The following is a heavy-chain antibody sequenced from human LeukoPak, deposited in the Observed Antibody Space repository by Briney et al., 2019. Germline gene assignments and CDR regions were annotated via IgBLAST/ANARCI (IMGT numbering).Heavy chain of an antibody. CDR1: GGSISSGDYY. Sequence: SESLSLTCTVSGGSISSGDYYWSWIRQPPGKGLEWIGYIYYSGSTYYNPSLKSRVTISVDTSKNQFSLKLSSVTAADTAVYYCARHDIIDSPYYFDYWGQGTLVTVSS. D-gene: IGHD2-15*01. V-gene: IGHV4-30-4*08. CDR2: IYYSGST. CDR3: ARHDIIDSPYYFDY. J-gene: IGHJ4*02.